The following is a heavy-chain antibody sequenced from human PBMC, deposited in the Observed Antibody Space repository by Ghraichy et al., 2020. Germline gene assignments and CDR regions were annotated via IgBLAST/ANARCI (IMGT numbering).Heavy chain of an antibody. CDR2: IYHSGST. CDR1: GGSISSGGYS. V-gene: IGHV4-30-2*01. CDR3: ARAAAGTFDY. Sequence: SETLSLTCAVSGGSISSGGYSWSWIRQPPGKGLEWIGYIYHSGSTYYNPSLKSRVTISVDRSKNQFSLKLSSVTAADTAVYYCARAAAGTFDYWGQGTLVTVSS. J-gene: IGHJ4*02. D-gene: IGHD6-13*01.